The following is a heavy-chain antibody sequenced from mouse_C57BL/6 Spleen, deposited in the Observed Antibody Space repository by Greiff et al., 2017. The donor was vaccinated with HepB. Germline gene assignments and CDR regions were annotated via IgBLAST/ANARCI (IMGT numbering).Heavy chain of an antibody. D-gene: IGHD2-3*01. J-gene: IGHJ1*03. V-gene: IGHV1-81*01. CDR3: ARYYDGYHWYFDV. Sequence: VKLVESGAELARPGASVKLSCKASGYTFTSYGISWVKQRTGQGLEWIGEIYPRSGNTYYNEKFKGKATLTADKSSSTAYMELRSLTSEDSAVYFCARYYDGYHWYFDVWGTGTTVTVSS. CDR1: GYTFTSYG. CDR2: IYPRSGNT.